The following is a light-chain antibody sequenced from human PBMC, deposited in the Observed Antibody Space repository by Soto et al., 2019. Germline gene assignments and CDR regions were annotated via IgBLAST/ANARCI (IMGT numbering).Light chain of an antibody. CDR1: SGSVSTSYY. CDR3: VLYMGSGIWV. CDR2: STN. V-gene: IGLV8-61*01. Sequence: QTVVTQEPSFSVSPGRTVTLNCGLSSGSVSTSYYPSWYQQTQGQAPRTLIYSTNTSSSGVPDRFSGSILGNKAALTITGAKADDESDYYCVLYMGSGIWVFGGGTKLTVL. J-gene: IGLJ3*02.